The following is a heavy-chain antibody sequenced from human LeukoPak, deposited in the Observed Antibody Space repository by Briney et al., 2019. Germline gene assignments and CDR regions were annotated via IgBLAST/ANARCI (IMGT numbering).Heavy chain of an antibody. Sequence: PGGSLRLSCAASGFTVSSNYMSWVRQAPGKGLEWVSVIDNGGSAYYADSVKGRFTISRDNSKNTLYLQMNSLRAEDTAVYYCARDGYARSLGNWGQGTLVSVSS. CDR1: GFTVSSNY. D-gene: IGHD2-15*01. V-gene: IGHV3-53*01. J-gene: IGHJ4*02. CDR3: ARDGYARSLGN. CDR2: IDNGGSA.